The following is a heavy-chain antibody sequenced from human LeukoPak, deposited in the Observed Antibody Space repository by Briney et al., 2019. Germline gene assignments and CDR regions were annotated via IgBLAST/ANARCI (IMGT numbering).Heavy chain of an antibody. V-gene: IGHV3-23*01. D-gene: IGHD2-15*01. CDR3: ARVVLAATQHFDY. Sequence: GGSLRLSCAASGFTFSSYAMSWVRQAPGKGLEWVSAISGRGGSTYYADSVKGRFTISRDNSNNTLYLQMNSLRAEDTAVYYCARVVLAATQHFDYWGQGTLVTVSS. CDR1: GFTFSSYA. J-gene: IGHJ4*02. CDR2: ISGRGGST.